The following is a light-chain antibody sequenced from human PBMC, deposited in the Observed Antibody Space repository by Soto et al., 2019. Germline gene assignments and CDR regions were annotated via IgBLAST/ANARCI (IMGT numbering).Light chain of an antibody. Sequence: SYELSQPPSVSVAPGQTASITCGGTNIGVKSVHWYQQKPGQAPALVIYDDGDRPSGIPERFSGSNSGNTATLTISSVEAGDEADYYCQVWDTSTDPLLFGGGTQLTVL. CDR2: DDG. CDR3: QVWDTSTDPLL. CDR1: NIGVKS. J-gene: IGLJ2*01. V-gene: IGLV3-21*02.